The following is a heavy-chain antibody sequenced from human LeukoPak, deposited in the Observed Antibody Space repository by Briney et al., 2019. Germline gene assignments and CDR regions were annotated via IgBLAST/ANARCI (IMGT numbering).Heavy chain of an antibody. CDR2: MNPNSGNT. V-gene: IGHV1-8*03. J-gene: IGHJ5*02. CDR3: ARGVVVVPAAMGNWFDP. Sequence: ASVKVSCKASGYTFTSYDINWVRQATGQGLEWMGWMNPNSGNTGYAQKFQGRVTITRNTSISTAYMELSSLRSEDTAVYYCARGVVVVPAAMGNWFDPWGQGTLVTVSS. CDR1: GYTFTSYD. D-gene: IGHD2-2*01.